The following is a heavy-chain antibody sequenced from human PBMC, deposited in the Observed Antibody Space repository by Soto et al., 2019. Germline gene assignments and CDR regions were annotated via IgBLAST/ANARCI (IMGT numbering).Heavy chain of an antibody. Sequence: GESLKISCRGSGYTFNTYWIGWVRQMPGKGLEWMGFIYPGDSDTTYSPSFQGQVTISVDKSISTAYLQWSSLKVSGTAIYYCARQKLWMATINNDAFDVWGQGTKVTVS. D-gene: IGHD2-21*01. CDR2: IYPGDSDT. CDR3: ARQKLWMATINNDAFDV. J-gene: IGHJ3*01. V-gene: IGHV5-51*01. CDR1: GYTFNTYW.